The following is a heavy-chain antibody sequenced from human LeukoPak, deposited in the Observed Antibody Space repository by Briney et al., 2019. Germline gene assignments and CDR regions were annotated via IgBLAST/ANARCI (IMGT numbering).Heavy chain of an antibody. CDR3: ARGGTVRNGMDV. CDR2: IYYSGST. J-gene: IGHJ6*02. V-gene: IGHV4-59*01. D-gene: IGHD1-26*01. Sequence: NPSETLSLTCTVSGGSISSYYWSWIRQPPGKGLEWIGYIYYSGSTNYNPSLKSRVTISVDTSRNQFSLKLSSVTAADTAVYYCARGGTVRNGMDVWGQRTTVTVSS. CDR1: GGSISSYY.